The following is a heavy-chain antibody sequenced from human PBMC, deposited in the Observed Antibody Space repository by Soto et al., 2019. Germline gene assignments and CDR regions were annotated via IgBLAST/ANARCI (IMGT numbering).Heavy chain of an antibody. CDR2: HNGYNGQT. CDR3: AGPHDRAGLGT. D-gene: IGHD1-1*01. Sequence: ASVKVSCKXSENTFSTYLVHWVRQVHGQGLGWMGWHNGYNGQTEYSQKFQGRVTITRDTSAKTAYLELRSLTSEDTAVYYCAGPHDRAGLGTWGQGTLVTVSS. V-gene: IGHV1-3*01. J-gene: IGHJ5*02. CDR1: ENTFSTYL.